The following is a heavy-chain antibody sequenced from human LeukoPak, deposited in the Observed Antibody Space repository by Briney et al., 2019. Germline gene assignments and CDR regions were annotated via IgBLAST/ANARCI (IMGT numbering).Heavy chain of an antibody. CDR1: GFTFVTYA. J-gene: IGHJ5*01. CDR2: IIGSGTIT. D-gene: IGHD4-23*01. Sequence: GGSLRLSCAASGFTFVTYASSWVRRAPGKGLRWVSAIIGSGTITYYADTVKGRFTISRDNSKGTVFLQMNRLRAEDTALYYCAKRRPSVGAAIGNWFDSCGQGTPVTVSS. V-gene: IGHV3-23*01. CDR3: AKRRPSVGAAIGNWFDS.